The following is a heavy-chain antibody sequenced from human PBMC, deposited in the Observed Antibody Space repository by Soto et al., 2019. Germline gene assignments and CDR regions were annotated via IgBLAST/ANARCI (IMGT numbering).Heavy chain of an antibody. D-gene: IGHD6-6*01. CDR3: ARDKKQPVVWDARGPLEYYYYYMDV. J-gene: IGHJ6*03. CDR2: INPSGGST. CDR1: GYTFTSYY. Sequence: GASVKVSCKASGYTFTSYYMHWVRQAPGQGLEWMGIINPSGGSTSYAQKFQGRVTMTRDTSTSTVYMELSSLRSEDTAVYYCARDKKQPVVWDARGPLEYYYYYMDVWGKGTTVTVSS. V-gene: IGHV1-46*03.